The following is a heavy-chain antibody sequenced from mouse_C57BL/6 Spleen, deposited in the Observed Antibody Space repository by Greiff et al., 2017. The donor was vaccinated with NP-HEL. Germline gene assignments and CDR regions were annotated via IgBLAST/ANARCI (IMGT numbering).Heavy chain of an antibody. V-gene: IGHV1-26*01. CDR2: INPNNGGT. D-gene: IGHD2-5*01. J-gene: IGHJ3*01. CDR3: ARRDSNYAGFAY. CDR1: GYTFTDYY. Sequence: EVKLMESGPELVKPGASVKISCKASGYTFTDYYMNWVKQSHGKSLEWIGDINPNNGGTSYNQKFKGKATLTVDKSSSTAYMELRSLTSEDSAVYYCARRDSNYAGFAYWGQGTLVTVSA.